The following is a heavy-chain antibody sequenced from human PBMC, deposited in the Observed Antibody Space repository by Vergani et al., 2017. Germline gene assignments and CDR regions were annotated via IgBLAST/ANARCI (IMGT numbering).Heavy chain of an antibody. V-gene: IGHV4-38-2*01. J-gene: IGHJ5*02. CDR3: TRQWAVGAANNWFDP. D-gene: IGHD2-15*01. CDR1: GSSISSGYY. Sequence: QVQLQESGPGLVKASQTLSLTCAVSGSSISSGYYWGWIRQPPGKGLEWIGSIYHSGSTYYNPSLKSRVTISVDTSKNQFSLKLSSVTAADTAVYYCTRQWAVGAANNWFDPWGQGTLVTVSS. CDR2: IYHSGST.